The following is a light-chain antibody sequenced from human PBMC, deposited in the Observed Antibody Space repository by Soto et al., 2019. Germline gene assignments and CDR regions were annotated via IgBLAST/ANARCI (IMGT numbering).Light chain of an antibody. CDR2: ENN. J-gene: IGLJ2*01. CDR1: SSNIGKNY. V-gene: IGLV1-51*02. Sequence: QSVLTQPPSVSAAPGQKVTISCSGSSSNIGKNYVSWYQQLPGTAPKLLIYENNKRPSGIPDRFSGFKSATSATLGITGLQTGDEADYYCGAWDSSLSAVFGGGTKLTVL. CDR3: GAWDSSLSAV.